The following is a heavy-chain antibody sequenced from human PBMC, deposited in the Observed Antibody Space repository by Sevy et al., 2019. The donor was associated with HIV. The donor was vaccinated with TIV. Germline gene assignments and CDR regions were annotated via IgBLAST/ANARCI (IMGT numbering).Heavy chain of an antibody. CDR1: GGTFSSYA. J-gene: IGHJ4*02. D-gene: IGHD5-18*01. CDR2: IIPIFGTA. Sequence: ASVKVSCKASGGTFSSYAISWVRQAPGQGLEWMGGIIPIFGTAKYAQKFQGRVTITADESTSTAYMELNSLRSEDTAVYFCAREGVYSYGQEYYFDYWGQGTLVTVSS. V-gene: IGHV1-69*13. CDR3: AREGVYSYGQEYYFDY.